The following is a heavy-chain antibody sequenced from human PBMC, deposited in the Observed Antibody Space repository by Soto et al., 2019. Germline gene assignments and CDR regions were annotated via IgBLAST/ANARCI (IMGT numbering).Heavy chain of an antibody. CDR2: INPSGGST. Sequence: ASVKVSCKASGYTFTGYYMHWVRQAPGQGLEWMGWINPSGGSTSYAQKFQGRVTMTRDTSTSTVYMELSSLRSEDTAVYYCARGGPSSGWYFDWFDPWGQGTLVTVSS. J-gene: IGHJ5*02. CDR1: GYTFTGYY. V-gene: IGHV1-46*01. CDR3: ARGGPSSGWYFDWFDP. D-gene: IGHD6-19*01.